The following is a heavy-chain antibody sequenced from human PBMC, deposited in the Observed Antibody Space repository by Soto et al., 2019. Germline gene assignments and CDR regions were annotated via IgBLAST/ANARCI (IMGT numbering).Heavy chain of an antibody. Sequence: GGSLRLSCAASGFTFSSYAMHWVRQAPGKGLEWVAVISYDGSNKYYADSVKGRFTISRDNSKNTLYLQMNSLRAEDTAVYYCASGFYDFWSGYSYYFDYWGQGTLVTVSS. CDR1: GFTFSSYA. V-gene: IGHV3-30-3*01. J-gene: IGHJ4*02. D-gene: IGHD3-3*01. CDR3: ASGFYDFWSGYSYYFDY. CDR2: ISYDGSNK.